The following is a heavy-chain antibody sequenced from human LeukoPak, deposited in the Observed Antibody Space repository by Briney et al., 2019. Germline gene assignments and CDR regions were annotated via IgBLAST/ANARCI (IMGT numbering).Heavy chain of an antibody. CDR1: WFTFSGSA. CDR2: IRSKTNNYAT. Sequence: GGSLRLSCAASWFTFSGSAMHWVRQASGKGLEWVGRIRSKTNNYATAYAASVKGRFTISRDDSKNTAYLQMNSLKTDDTAVYFCTKGKWGYPFDYWGQGTLVTVS. D-gene: IGHD1-26*01. V-gene: IGHV3-73*01. J-gene: IGHJ4*02. CDR3: TKGKWGYPFDY.